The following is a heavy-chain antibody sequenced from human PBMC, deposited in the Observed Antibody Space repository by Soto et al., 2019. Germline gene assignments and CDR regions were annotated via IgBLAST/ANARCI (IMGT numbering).Heavy chain of an antibody. Sequence: SETLSLTCTVSGGSLTSNSYYWGWIRQPPGKGLEWIGSFYYSQSTYFNPSLKSRVTISVKTSKNQYSLKLSAVTAADTAVYYCARRSTVTYDYWGQGILVTVS. J-gene: IGHJ4*02. CDR1: GGSLTSNSYY. CDR2: FYYSQST. V-gene: IGHV4-39*01. CDR3: ARRSTVTYDY. D-gene: IGHD4-17*01.